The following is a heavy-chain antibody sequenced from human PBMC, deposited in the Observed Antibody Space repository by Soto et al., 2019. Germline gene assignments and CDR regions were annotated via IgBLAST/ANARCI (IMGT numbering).Heavy chain of an antibody. J-gene: IGHJ6*02. D-gene: IGHD2-21*02. Sequence: QVQLQESGPGLVKPSQTLSLTCTVSGGSISSGGYYLSWIRQHPGKGLEWIGYIYYSGSTYYNPSLKSRVTISVDTSKNQFSLKLSSVTAADTAAYYCARVCGGDCHYGMDVWGQGTTVTVSS. V-gene: IGHV4-31*03. CDR1: GGSISSGGYY. CDR2: IYYSGST. CDR3: ARVCGGDCHYGMDV.